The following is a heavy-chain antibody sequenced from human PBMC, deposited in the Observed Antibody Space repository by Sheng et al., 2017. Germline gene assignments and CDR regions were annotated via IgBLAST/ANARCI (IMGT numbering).Heavy chain of an antibody. Sequence: VQLVESGGGLVQPGGSLRLSCAASGFSISRNYITWVRRAPGNVIEWVSLIYTGGGTTYADSVRGRFSIYRDNSKNTVYLQMNSLRAEDTAEYFXARGADDGRAYWAFDIWGQGT. V-gene: IGHV3-66*01. J-gene: IGHJ3*02. D-gene: IGHD3-22*01. CDR1: GFSISRNY. CDR2: IYTGGGT. CDR3: ARGADDGRAYWAFDI.